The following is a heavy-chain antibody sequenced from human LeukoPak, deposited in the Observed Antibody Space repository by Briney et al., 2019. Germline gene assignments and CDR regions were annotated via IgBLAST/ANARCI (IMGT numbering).Heavy chain of an antibody. Sequence: GGSLRLSCATSGFIFSSYGSHWVRQAPGKGLEWVAFIRYDGSDKYYADSVKGRFTISRDNSKNKVYLQMNSLRAEDTAVYYCAKDAWEVGATSEIDYWGQGTLVTVFS. J-gene: IGHJ4*02. CDR2: IRYDGSDK. V-gene: IGHV3-30*02. D-gene: IGHD1-26*01. CDR1: GFIFSSYG. CDR3: AKDAWEVGATSEIDY.